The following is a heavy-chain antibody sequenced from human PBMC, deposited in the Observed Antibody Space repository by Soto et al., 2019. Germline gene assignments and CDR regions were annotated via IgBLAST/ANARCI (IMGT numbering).Heavy chain of an antibody. D-gene: IGHD3-9*01. CDR2: IYPGDSDT. CDR1: GYSFTSYW. V-gene: IGHV5-51*01. CDR3: ARLAYYDILTGYYGPHPLSPKGVDY. J-gene: IGHJ4*02. Sequence: GESLKISCKGSGYSFTSYWIGWVRQMPGKGLEWMGIIYPGDSDTRYSPSFQGQVTISADKSISTAYLQWSSLKASDTAMYYCARLAYYDILTGYYGPHPLSPKGVDYWGQGTLVTVSS.